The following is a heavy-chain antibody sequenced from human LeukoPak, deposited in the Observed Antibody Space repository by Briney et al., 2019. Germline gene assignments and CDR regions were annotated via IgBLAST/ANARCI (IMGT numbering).Heavy chain of an antibody. V-gene: IGHV3-30*03. Sequence: GGSLRLSCAASGFTFSSSGMHWVRQAPGKGLEWVAVISYDGSNKYYADSVKGRFTISRDNAKNTLYLQMNSLRAEDTTVYYCARADDWLLSPLDSWGQGTLVTASS. J-gene: IGHJ4*02. D-gene: IGHD3-9*01. CDR1: GFTFSSSG. CDR3: ARADDWLLSPLDS. CDR2: ISYDGSNK.